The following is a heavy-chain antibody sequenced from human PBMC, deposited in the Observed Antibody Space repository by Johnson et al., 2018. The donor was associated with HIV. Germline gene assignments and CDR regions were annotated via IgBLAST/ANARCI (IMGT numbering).Heavy chain of an antibody. D-gene: IGHD7-27*01. Sequence: QVQLVESGGGLVQPGGSLRLSCVASGFTLSTYGMHWVRQAPGKGLEWVAVMSYDGSNKYYADSVKGRFTISRDSSKNTLYLQMNSLRPEDTAVYYCAKDRNWGRLFDGFDIWGRGTMVTVSS. V-gene: IGHV3-30*18. CDR1: GFTLSTYG. CDR3: AKDRNWGRLFDGFDI. CDR2: MSYDGSNK. J-gene: IGHJ3*02.